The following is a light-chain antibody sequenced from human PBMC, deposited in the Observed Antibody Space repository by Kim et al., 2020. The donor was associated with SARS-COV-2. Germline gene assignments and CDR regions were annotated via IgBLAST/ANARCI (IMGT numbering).Light chain of an antibody. Sequence: DIQMTQSPSSLSASVGDRVTITCRASQSISSYLNWYQQKPGKAPKLLIYDASNLEIGVPSRFSGDGFGTDFSFTIYSLQPEDIATYYCQQYDNLPLTFGGGTKVDIK. CDR3: QQYDNLPLT. V-gene: IGKV1-33*01. CDR2: DAS. J-gene: IGKJ4*01. CDR1: QSISSY.